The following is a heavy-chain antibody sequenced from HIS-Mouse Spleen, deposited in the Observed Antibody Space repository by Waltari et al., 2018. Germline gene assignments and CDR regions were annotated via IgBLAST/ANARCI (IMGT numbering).Heavy chain of an antibody. CDR2: IYHSGSH. J-gene: IGHJ1*01. CDR3: ARDSWAYAIEYFQH. CDR1: GYSVSSGYY. V-gene: IGHV4-38-2*02. D-gene: IGHD2-8*01. Sequence: QVQLQESGPGLVKPSETLSLTCTVSGYSVSSGYYWGWLRQPPGKGLEWIGSIYHSGSHDYNPSLKSRVTISVDTSKNQFSLKLSSVTAAATAVYYCARDSWAYAIEYFQHWGQGTLVTVSS.